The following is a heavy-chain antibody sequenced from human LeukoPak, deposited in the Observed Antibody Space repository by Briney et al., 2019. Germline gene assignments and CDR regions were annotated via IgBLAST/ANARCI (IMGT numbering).Heavy chain of an antibody. J-gene: IGHJ4*02. Sequence: SETLSLTCAVYGGSFSGYYWSWIRQPPGEGLEWIGEINHSGSTNYNPSLKSRVTISVDTSKNQFSLKLSSVTAADTAVYYCARVSCSSTSCYGKYFDYWGQGTLVTVSS. CDR2: INHSGST. CDR1: GGSFSGYY. D-gene: IGHD2-2*01. V-gene: IGHV4-34*01. CDR3: ARVSCSSTSCYGKYFDY.